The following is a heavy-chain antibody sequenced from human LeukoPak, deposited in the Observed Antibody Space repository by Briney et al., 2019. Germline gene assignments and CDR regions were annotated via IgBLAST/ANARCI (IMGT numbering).Heavy chain of an antibody. J-gene: IGHJ4*02. CDR3: ARLIAAAAPFDY. V-gene: IGHV5-51*01. Sequence: GESLQISCKGSGYSFTTFWIGWVRQLPGKGLEWMGIIYPGDSDTRYSPSFQGQVTISADKSISTAYLQWSSLKASDTAMYYCARLIAAAAPFDYWGQGTLVTVSS. CDR1: GYSFTTFW. CDR2: IYPGDSDT. D-gene: IGHD6-13*01.